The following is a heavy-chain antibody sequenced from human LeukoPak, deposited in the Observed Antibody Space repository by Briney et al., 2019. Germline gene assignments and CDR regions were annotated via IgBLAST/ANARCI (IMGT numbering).Heavy chain of an antibody. D-gene: IGHD6-19*01. J-gene: IGHJ4*02. CDR3: AKDMGVAGTGDY. CDR2: ISWNSGSI. Sequence: GGSLRLSCAASGFTFDDYAMHWVRQAPGKGLEWVSGISWNSGSIGYADSVKGRFAISRDNAKNSLYLQMNSLRAEDTALYYCAKDMGVAGTGDYWGQGTLVTVSS. CDR1: GFTFDDYA. V-gene: IGHV3-9*01.